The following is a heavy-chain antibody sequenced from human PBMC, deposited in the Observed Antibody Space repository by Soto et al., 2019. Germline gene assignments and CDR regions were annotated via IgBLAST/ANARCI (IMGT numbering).Heavy chain of an antibody. V-gene: IGHV3-23*01. CDR2: ISASGVTT. D-gene: IGHD2-8*02. CDR3: AKDRTPPLSLSPSSQAIKNLLVGQCFDS. J-gene: IGHJ4*02. Sequence: EVQLLESGGGLVQPGGSLRLSCAASGFAFHTHALSWVRQAPGKGLEWVSGISASGVTTYYADSVKGRFTISRDNSKNTVTLQMNSLRAEDTGIYYCAKDRTPPLSLSPSSQAIKNLLVGQCFDSWGQGTLVTVSS. CDR1: GFAFHTHA.